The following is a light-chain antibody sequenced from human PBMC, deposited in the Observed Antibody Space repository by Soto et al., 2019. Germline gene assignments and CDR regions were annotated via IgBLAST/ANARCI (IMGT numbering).Light chain of an antibody. V-gene: IGLV2-14*03. CDR3: SSYTSSSTVV. J-gene: IGLJ2*01. Sequence: QSVLTQPASVSGSTGQSITISCTGTSSDVGGYNYVSWYQHHPGKAPKLMIYDVGNRPSGVSNRFSGSKSGNTASLTISGRQAEDEADYYCSSYTSSSTVVFGGGTKHTVL. CDR1: SSDVGGYNY. CDR2: DVG.